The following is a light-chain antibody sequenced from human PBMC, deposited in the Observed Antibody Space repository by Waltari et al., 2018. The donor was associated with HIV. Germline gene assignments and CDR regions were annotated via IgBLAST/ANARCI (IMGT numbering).Light chain of an antibody. V-gene: IGLV2-23*02. CDR1: SSDVGTYKH. Sequence: QSALTQPASVSGSPGQSITISCTGSSSDVGTYKHVSWYQQHPGKAPRLIINEVSKRPSGVSNRYSASKSGKTASLTVSGLRAEDEADYYCSSYAGSSTFVIFGGGTKLTVL. CDR3: SSYAGSSTFVI. CDR2: EVS. J-gene: IGLJ2*01.